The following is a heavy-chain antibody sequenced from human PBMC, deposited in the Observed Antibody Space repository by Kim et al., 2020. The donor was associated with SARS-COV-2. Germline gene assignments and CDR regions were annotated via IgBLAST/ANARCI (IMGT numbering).Heavy chain of an antibody. V-gene: IGHV1-2*06. J-gene: IGHJ6*02. D-gene: IGHD6-13*01. Sequence: ASVKVSCKASGYTFTGYYMHWVRQAPGQGLEWMGRINPNSGGTNYAQKFQGRVTMTRDTSISTAYMELSRLRSDDTAVYYCARTGIAAAGLIYYYYYYGMDVWGQGTTVTVSS. CDR3: ARTGIAAAGLIYYYYYYGMDV. CDR2: INPNSGGT. CDR1: GYTFTGYY.